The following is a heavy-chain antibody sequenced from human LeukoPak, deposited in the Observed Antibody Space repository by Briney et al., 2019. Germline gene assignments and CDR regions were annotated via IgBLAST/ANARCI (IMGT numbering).Heavy chain of an antibody. CDR2: ISAYNGNT. D-gene: IGHD5-18*01. CDR1: GYTFTSYG. J-gene: IGHJ5*02. V-gene: IGHV1-18*01. CDR3: ARDLKGYDWFDP. Sequence: ASVQVSCKASGYTFTSYGISWVRQAPGQGLEWMGWISAYNGNTNYAQKLQGRVTMTTDTSTSTAYMELRSLRSDDTAVYYCARDLKGYDWFDPWGQGTLVTVSS.